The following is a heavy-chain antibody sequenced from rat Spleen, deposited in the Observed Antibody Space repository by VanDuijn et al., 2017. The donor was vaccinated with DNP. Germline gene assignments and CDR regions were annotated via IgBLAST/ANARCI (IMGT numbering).Heavy chain of an antibody. J-gene: IGHJ4*01. Sequence: EVQLVESGGGLVQPGRSLKLSCAASGFTFSDYYMAWVRQAPTKGLEWVASISYDGSRTYYRDSVKGRFTMSRDNAKSTLYLEMDSLRSEDTATYYCATFEGRDAWGQGTSVTVSS. D-gene: IGHD1-11*01. V-gene: IGHV5-20*01. CDR1: GFTFSDYY. CDR2: ISYDGSRT. CDR3: ATFEGRDA.